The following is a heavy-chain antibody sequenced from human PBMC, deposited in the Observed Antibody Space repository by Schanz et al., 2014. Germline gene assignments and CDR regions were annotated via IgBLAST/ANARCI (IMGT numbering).Heavy chain of an antibody. CDR2: IWNNGVTK. CDR3: ARPRFDYGEVDY. V-gene: IGHV3-33*01. CDR1: GFSLIPYG. Sequence: QAQLMEFGGGVVQPGTSLILSCPVSGFSLIPYGIHWFRQPAGKGLEWVAVIWNNGVTKYYADSVRGRFAISRDRFQNTLYLRMSSLRAEDTAVYYCARPRFDYGEVDYWGQGTLVTVSS. D-gene: IGHD4-17*01. J-gene: IGHJ4*02.